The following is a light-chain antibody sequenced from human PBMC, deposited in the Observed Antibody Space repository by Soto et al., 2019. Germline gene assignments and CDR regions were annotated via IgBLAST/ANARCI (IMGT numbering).Light chain of an antibody. J-gene: IGLJ2*01. V-gene: IGLV2-14*01. Sequence: QSALTQPASVSGSPGQSITISCTGTSSDVGKYNYVSWYQQHPGKAPKLVIYEVSYRPSGVSNRFSGSKSGNTASLTISGLQAEDEADYFCTSYTTFTTVLFGGGTKLTVL. CDR1: SSDVGKYNY. CDR3: TSYTTFTTVL. CDR2: EVS.